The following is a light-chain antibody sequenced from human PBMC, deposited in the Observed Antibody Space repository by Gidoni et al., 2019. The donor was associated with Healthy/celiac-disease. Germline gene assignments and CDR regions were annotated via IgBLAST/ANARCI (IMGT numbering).Light chain of an antibody. J-gene: IGLJ2*01. CDR3: QAWDSNTVV. Sequence: SYELTQPPSLSVSPAQSASITCSGDKMGEKYACWYQQKPGQSPLLVIYQDSTRPSGIPERFSGSNSGNTATLTIGGTQAMDEADYYCQAWDSNTVVFGGGTKLTVL. V-gene: IGLV3-1*01. CDR1: KMGEKY. CDR2: QDS.